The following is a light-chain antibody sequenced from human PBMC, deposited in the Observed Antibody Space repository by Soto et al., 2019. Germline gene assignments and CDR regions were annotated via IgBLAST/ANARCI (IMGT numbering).Light chain of an antibody. V-gene: IGKV3-15*01. CDR1: QSVSSS. J-gene: IGKJ1*01. CDR3: QQYNKWPKT. CDR2: GAS. Sequence: EIVMTQSPATLSVSRGERATLSCRASQSVSSSLAWYQQKPGQAPRLLIYGASTRATGIPVRFSGSGSGTEFTLTISSLQSEDLAVYYCQQYNKWPKTFGQGTKVEIK.